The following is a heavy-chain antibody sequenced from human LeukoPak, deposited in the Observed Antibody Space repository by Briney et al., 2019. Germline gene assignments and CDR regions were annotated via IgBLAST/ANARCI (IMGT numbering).Heavy chain of an antibody. CDR3: ARPTEMATIRGAIDY. CDR1: GYSFTSYW. D-gene: IGHD5-24*01. V-gene: IGHV5-51*01. CDR2: IYPGDSGT. Sequence: GESLKISCKGSGYSFTSYWIGWVRQMPGKGLEWMGIIYPGDSGTRYSPSFQGQVTISADKSISTAYLQWSSLKASDTAMYYCARPTEMATIRGAIDYWGQGTLVTVSS. J-gene: IGHJ4*02.